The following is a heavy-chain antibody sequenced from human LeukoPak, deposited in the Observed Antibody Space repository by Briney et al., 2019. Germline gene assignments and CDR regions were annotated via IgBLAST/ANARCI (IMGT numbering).Heavy chain of an antibody. V-gene: IGHV3-21*01. J-gene: IGHJ5*02. CDR1: GLTFSGYV. CDR3: ARRPQFSGPGWFDP. Sequence: GGSLRLSCAASGLTFSGYVMTWVRQAPGKGLECVSSITFSSSHIYYADSVKGRFTISRDNTKDSLYLQMNSLRAEDTAIYYCARRPQFSGPGWFDPWGQGTLVTVSS. D-gene: IGHD3-10*01. CDR2: ITFSSSHI.